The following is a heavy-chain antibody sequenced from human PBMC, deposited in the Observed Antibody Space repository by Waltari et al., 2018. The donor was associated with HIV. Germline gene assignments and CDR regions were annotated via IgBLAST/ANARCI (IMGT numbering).Heavy chain of an antibody. CDR1: GGTFRGYA. Sequence: QVQLVQSAAEVKKPGSSVKVSCTASGGTFRGYAISWVRRAPGQGLEWKGGIIPIFGTANYAQKFQGRVTITSDESTSTAYMELSSLRSEDTAVYYCARSRGYSYGLWGQGTLVTVSS. J-gene: IGHJ4*02. CDR3: ARSRGYSYGL. CDR2: IIPIFGTA. D-gene: IGHD5-18*01. V-gene: IGHV1-69*01.